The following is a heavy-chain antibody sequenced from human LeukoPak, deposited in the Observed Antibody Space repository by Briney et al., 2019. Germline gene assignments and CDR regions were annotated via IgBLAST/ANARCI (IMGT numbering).Heavy chain of an antibody. Sequence: QPGGSLRLSCAASGFTFSSYEMNWVRQAPGKGLEWVSYISSSGSTVYYADSVKGRFTISRDNAKNSLYLQMNSLRAEDTAVYYCARAPRFSGSSGGDYWGQGTLVTVSS. CDR2: ISSSGSTV. CDR1: GFTFSSYE. CDR3: ARAPRFSGSSGGDY. J-gene: IGHJ4*02. D-gene: IGHD3-22*01. V-gene: IGHV3-48*03.